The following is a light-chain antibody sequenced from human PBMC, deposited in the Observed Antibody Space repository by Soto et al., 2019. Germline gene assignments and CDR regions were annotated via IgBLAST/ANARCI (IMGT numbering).Light chain of an antibody. CDR1: QSVDSN. V-gene: IGKV3-15*01. Sequence: EIVLTQSPATLSVSPGERVTLSCRASQSVDSNLAWYQQKPGQAPRLLIYRTSTRGTGIPARFSGSGAGTECTLTISSLQSEDFAVYSCQQYNNWPQTFGQGTKLEI. CDR2: RTS. CDR3: QQYNNWPQT. J-gene: IGKJ2*01.